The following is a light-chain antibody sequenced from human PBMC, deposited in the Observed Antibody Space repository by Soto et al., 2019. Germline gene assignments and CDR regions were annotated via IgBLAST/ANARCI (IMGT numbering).Light chain of an antibody. CDR1: SSNIGNSY. CDR3: GTWDGSLSAAVV. V-gene: IGLV1-51*01. Sequence: QSVLTQPPSVSAAPGQKVTISCSGTSSNIGNSYVSWYQQLPGTDPKLLIYDNDERPSGIPDRFSGSKSGTSATLDITGLQTGDEADYYCGTWDGSLSAAVVFGGGTKVTVL. CDR2: DND. J-gene: IGLJ2*01.